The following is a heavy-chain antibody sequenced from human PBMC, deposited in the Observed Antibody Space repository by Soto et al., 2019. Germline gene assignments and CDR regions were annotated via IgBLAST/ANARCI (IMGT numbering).Heavy chain of an antibody. CDR3: AKTITTSGVSSRGRGALLES. CDR1: VFTFSVYG. Sequence: GGSLRLSCAASVFTFSVYGMHLVRQSPGKGLEWVAVISHEGSSKHYADSVQGRFTISRDNARNTVSLLMNSLRAEDTAIYYCAKTITTSGVSSRGRGALLESWGQGTMVTVSS. J-gene: IGHJ4*02. V-gene: IGHV3-30*18. D-gene: IGHD3-3*01. CDR2: ISHEGSSK.